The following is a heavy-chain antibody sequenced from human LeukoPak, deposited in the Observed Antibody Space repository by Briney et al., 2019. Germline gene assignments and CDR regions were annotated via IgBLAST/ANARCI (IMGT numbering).Heavy chain of an antibody. Sequence: PSETLSLTCTVSGGSISSGGYYWSWIRQHPGKGLEWNGYIYYSGSTYYNPSLKSRVTISVDTSKNQFSLKLSSVTAADTAVYYCARSTGGWSYFDHWGQGILVTVSS. V-gene: IGHV4-31*03. CDR3: ARSTGGWSYFDH. CDR2: IYYSGST. D-gene: IGHD6-19*01. J-gene: IGHJ4*02. CDR1: GGSISSGGYY.